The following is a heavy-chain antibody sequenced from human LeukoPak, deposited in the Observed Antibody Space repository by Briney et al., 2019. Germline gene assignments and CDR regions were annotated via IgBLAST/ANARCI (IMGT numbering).Heavy chain of an antibody. V-gene: IGHV3-53*01. J-gene: IGHJ3*02. CDR3: ARGGRGSAAVVAPRSFDI. CDR1: GFTVSNIH. Sequence: GGSLRLSCAASGFTVSNIHMVWVRQAPGKGLEWVSVTYTGGNSYYADSVKGRFIISRDISKNTLYLQMNSLRAEDSALHYCARGGRGSAAVVAPRSFDIWGQGTMVTVSS. CDR2: TYTGGNS. D-gene: IGHD3-22*01.